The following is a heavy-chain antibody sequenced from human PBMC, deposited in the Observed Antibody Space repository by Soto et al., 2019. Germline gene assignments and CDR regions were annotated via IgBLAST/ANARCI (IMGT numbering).Heavy chain of an antibody. Sequence: GASVKVSCKASGYTFTSYGISWVRQAPGQGLEWMGWISAYNGNTNYAQKLQGRVTMTTDTSTSTAYMELRSLRSDDTAVYYCARRGGYYGSVYYGMDVWGQGTTVTVSS. CDR2: ISAYNGNT. CDR1: GYTFTSYG. D-gene: IGHD3-10*01. J-gene: IGHJ6*02. CDR3: ARRGGYYGSVYYGMDV. V-gene: IGHV1-18*04.